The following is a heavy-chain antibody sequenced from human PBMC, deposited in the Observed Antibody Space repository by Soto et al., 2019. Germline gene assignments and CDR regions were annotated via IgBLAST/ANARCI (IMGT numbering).Heavy chain of an antibody. CDR2: INPNTGGT. CDR1: GYTFTCYY. D-gene: IGHD1-1*01. V-gene: IGHV1-2*02. J-gene: IGHJ6*02. Sequence: ASVKVSCTSSGYTFTCYYVHWVRHAPVQGLEWMGWINPNTGGTNYAQTFQGRVTMARDTSISTAYMELSRLRSDDTAVYYCARTLMLQKRPYYYYGMDVWGQGTTVTVSS. CDR3: ARTLMLQKRPYYYYGMDV.